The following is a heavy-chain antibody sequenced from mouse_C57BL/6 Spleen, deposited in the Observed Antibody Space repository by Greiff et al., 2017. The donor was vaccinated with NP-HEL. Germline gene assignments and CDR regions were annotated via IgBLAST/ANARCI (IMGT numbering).Heavy chain of an antibody. J-gene: IGHJ4*01. CDR3: SRRELFYAMDY. Sequence: VKLVESGPELVKPGASVKLSCKASGYTFTSYDINWVKQRPGQGLEWIGWIYPRDGSTKYNEKFKGKATLTVDTSSSTAYMELHSLTSVDSAVYFCSRRELFYAMDYWGQGTSVTVSS. CDR1: GYTFTSYD. V-gene: IGHV1-85*01. CDR2: IYPRDGST.